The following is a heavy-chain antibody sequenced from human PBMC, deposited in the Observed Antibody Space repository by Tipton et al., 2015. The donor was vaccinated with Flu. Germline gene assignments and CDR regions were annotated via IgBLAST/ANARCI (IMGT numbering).Heavy chain of an antibody. V-gene: IGHV4-59*11. CDR3: ARGGGSPSY. J-gene: IGHJ4*02. CDR1: GGSISSHY. D-gene: IGHD2-15*01. CDR2: IYFTGST. Sequence: LSLTCTVSGGSISSHYWSWIRQPPGKGLEWIGYIYFTGSTNYNPSLKSRATISVDMSKNQFSLKLTSVTAADTAVYYCARGGGSPSYWGQGTLVTVSS.